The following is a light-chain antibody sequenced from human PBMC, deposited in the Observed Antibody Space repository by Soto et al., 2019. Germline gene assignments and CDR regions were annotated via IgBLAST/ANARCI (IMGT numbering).Light chain of an antibody. CDR2: DAS. CDR3: QHLSSSPLT. CDR1: QGISSY. J-gene: IGKJ4*01. V-gene: IGKV1-9*01. Sequence: DIQLTQSPSFLSASVGDRVTITCRASQGISSYLAWYHQKPGKAPKLLIYDASTLQSGVPSRLSGSGSGTEFTLTISSLQPEDLGTYYFQHLSSSPLTFGGGTQVEIK.